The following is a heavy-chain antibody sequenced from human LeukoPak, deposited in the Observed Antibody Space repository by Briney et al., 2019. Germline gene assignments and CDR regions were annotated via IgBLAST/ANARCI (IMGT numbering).Heavy chain of an antibody. CDR3: ATEWPDSDYDFWSGYYWR. CDR1: GGTFSSYA. Sequence: GASVKVSCKASGGTFSSYAISWVRQAPGQGLEWMGGIIPIFGTANYAQKFQGRVTITTDESTSTAYMELSSLRSEDTAVYYCATEWPDSDYDFWSGYYWRWGQGTLVTVSS. V-gene: IGHV1-69*05. J-gene: IGHJ4*02. D-gene: IGHD3-3*01. CDR2: IIPIFGTA.